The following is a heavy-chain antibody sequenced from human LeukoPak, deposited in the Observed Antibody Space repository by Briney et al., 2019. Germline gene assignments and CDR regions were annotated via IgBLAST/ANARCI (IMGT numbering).Heavy chain of an antibody. CDR1: GFTFSNAW. V-gene: IGHV3-49*04. CDR3: TSAGSSWDRAFDY. D-gene: IGHD6-13*01. Sequence: GGSLRLSCAASGFTFSNAWMSWVRQAPGKGLEWVGFIRSKAYGGTTEYAASVKGRFTISRDDSKSIAYLQMNSLKTEDTAVYYCTSAGSSWDRAFDYWGQGTLVTVSS. CDR2: IRSKAYGGTT. J-gene: IGHJ4*02.